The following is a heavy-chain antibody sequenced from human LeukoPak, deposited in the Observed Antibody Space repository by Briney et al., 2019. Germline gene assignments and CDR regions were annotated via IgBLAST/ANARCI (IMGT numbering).Heavy chain of an antibody. J-gene: IGHJ4*02. CDR1: GGSFSGYY. CDR2: INHSGST. CDR3: ARAPQWYSSGCPFDY. D-gene: IGHD6-19*01. Sequence: PSETLSLTCTVYGGSFSGYYWSWIRQPPGKGLEWIGEINHSGSTNYNPSLKSRVTISVDTSKNQFSLKPSSVTAADTAVYYCARAPQWYSSGCPFDYWGQGTLVTVSS. V-gene: IGHV4-34*01.